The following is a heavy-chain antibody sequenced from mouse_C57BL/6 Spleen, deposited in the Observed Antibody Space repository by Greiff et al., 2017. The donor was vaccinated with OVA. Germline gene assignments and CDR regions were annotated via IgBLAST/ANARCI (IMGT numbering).Heavy chain of an antibody. CDR3: ARDAVADWYFDV. D-gene: IGHD1-1*02. Sequence: EVKVVESGGGLVQSGRSLRLSCATSGFTFSDFYMEWVRQAPGKGLEWIAASRNKANDYTTEYSASVKGRFIVSRDTSQSILYLQMNALRAEDTAIYYCARDAVADWYFDVWGTGTTVTVSS. CDR1: GFTFSDFY. V-gene: IGHV7-1*01. J-gene: IGHJ1*03. CDR2: SRNKANDYTT.